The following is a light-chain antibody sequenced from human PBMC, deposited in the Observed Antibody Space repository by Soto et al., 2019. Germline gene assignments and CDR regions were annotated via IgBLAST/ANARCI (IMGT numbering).Light chain of an antibody. J-gene: IGLJ1*01. Sequence: QSVLTQPASVSGSPGQSITISCTGTSSDVASYNLVSWYQQLPGKAPKLMIYEVNKRPSGVPDRFSGSKSGNTASLTVSGLQAEDEADYYCTSYAGSNNYVFGTGTKVTVL. CDR3: TSYAGSNNYV. V-gene: IGLV2-8*01. CDR2: EVN. CDR1: SSDVASYNL.